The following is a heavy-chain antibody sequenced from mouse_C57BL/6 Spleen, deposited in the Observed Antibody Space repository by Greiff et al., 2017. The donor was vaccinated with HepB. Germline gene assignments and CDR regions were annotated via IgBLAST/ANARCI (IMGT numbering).Heavy chain of an antibody. CDR1: GYAFSSSW. CDR3: ARFSGDYRAMDY. Sequence: VQLQQSGPELVKPGASVKISCKASGYAFSSSWMNWVKQRPGKGLEWIGRIYPGDGDTNYNGKFKGKATLTADKSSSTAYMQLSSLTSEDYAVYFCARFSGDYRAMDYWGQGTSVTVSS. J-gene: IGHJ4*01. D-gene: IGHD2-4*01. V-gene: IGHV1-82*01. CDR2: IYPGDGDT.